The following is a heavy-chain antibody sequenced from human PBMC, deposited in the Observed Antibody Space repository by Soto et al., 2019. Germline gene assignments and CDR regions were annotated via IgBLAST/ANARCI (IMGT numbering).Heavy chain of an antibody. CDR3: ARAREQDYNRAIFFDI. CDR2: IYSAGST. Sequence: GGSLRLSCAASGLSVSSSYMSWVRQAPGKGLQWVSVIYSAGSTYYANSVKGRFTISRDISANMIYLQMSSLRDEDTAVYYCARAREQDYNRAIFFDIWGQGDLVTVSS. CDR1: GLSVSSSY. J-gene: IGHJ4*02. D-gene: IGHD4-4*01. V-gene: IGHV3-53*01.